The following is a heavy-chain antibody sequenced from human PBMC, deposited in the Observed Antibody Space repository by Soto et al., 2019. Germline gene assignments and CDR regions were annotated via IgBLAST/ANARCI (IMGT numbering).Heavy chain of an antibody. CDR1: GGTFSSYA. CDR2: IIPIFGTA. CDR3: ASESRYCRGSSCYFLTGIDS. D-gene: IGHD2-15*01. J-gene: IGHJ4*02. Sequence: QVQLVQSGAEVKKPGSSVKVSCKASGGTFSSYAISWVRQAPGQGLEWMGGIIPIFGTANYAQKFQGRVTITADEPPSSASTELRSLRADDRAVCYCASESRYCRGSSCYFLTGIDSWGQGTLVTVSS. V-gene: IGHV1-69*12.